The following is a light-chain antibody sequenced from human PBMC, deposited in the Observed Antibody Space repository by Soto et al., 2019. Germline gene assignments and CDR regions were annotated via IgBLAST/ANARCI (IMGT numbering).Light chain of an antibody. V-gene: IGKV2-28*01. CDR3: LQHNSYLS. CDR1: QILLHSNGYNY. CDR2: LGS. J-gene: IGKJ1*01. Sequence: DIVITQSRLSLPVTRGELASISCISSQILLHSNGYNYLDWYLQTPGQSPXXLIYLGSNRASGVPSRFSGSGSGTEFTLTISSLKHEDFATYYCLQHNSYLSFGQGTKVDIK.